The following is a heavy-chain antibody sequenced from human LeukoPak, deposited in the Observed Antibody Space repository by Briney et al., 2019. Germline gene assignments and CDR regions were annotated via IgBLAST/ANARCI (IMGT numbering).Heavy chain of an antibody. J-gene: IGHJ5*02. CDR1: GGSISSSIYY. D-gene: IGHD2-2*03. V-gene: IGHV4-39*01. CDR2: IYHSGNT. Sequence: SETLSLTCTVSGGSISSSIYYWGWIRQPPGKGLEWIGNIYHSGNTNYNPSLKSRVTISVDTSKNQFSLKLSSVTAADTAVYYCARLGSWFDPWGQGTLVTVSS. CDR3: ARLGSWFDP.